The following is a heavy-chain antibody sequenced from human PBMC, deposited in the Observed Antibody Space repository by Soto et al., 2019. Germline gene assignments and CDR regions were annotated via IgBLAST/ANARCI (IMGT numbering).Heavy chain of an antibody. V-gene: IGHV3-23*01. D-gene: IGHD3-22*01. Sequence: GGSLRLSCAASGFTFTKYAMNWVRQTPGKGLEWVSAISGNGGSTSYADSVKGRFTISRDNSKKTLYLQINSLRAGDTAVYYCARGLDYFDSSGYSYFAYWGQGTLVTVSS. J-gene: IGHJ4*02. CDR1: GFTFTKYA. CDR3: ARGLDYFDSSGYSYFAY. CDR2: ISGNGGST.